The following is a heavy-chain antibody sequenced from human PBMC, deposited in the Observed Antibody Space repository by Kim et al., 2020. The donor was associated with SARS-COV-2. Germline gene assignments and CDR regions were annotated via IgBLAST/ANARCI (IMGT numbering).Heavy chain of an antibody. CDR1: GFTFSSYA. V-gene: IGHV3-30*04. CDR3: ARDGAAAATARYYYYYGMDV. CDR2: ISYDGSNK. J-gene: IGHJ6*02. D-gene: IGHD6-13*01. Sequence: GGSLRLSCAASGFTFSSYAMHWVRQAPGKGLEWVAVISYDGSNKYYADSVKGRFTISRDNSKNTLYLQMNSLRAEDTAVYYCARDGAAAATARYYYYYGMDVWGQGTTVTVSS.